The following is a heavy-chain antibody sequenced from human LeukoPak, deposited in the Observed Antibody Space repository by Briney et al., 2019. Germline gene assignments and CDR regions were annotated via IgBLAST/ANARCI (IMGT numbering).Heavy chain of an antibody. CDR3: ARDSLSGSHPVIDY. CDR1: GFTFSSYA. CDR2: ISYDGSNK. D-gene: IGHD1-26*01. V-gene: IGHV3-30*01. J-gene: IGHJ4*01. Sequence: GGSLRLSCAASGFTFSSYAMHWVRQAPGKGLEWVAVISYDGSNKYYADSVKGRFTISRDNSKNTLYLQMNSLRAEDTAVYYCARDSLSGSHPVIDYWGQGTLVTGSS.